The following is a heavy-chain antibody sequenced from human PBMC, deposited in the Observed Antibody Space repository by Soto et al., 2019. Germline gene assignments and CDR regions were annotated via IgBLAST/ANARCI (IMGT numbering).Heavy chain of an antibody. V-gene: IGHV1-8*01. CDR3: ARGIAVAGTWLVHYYYGMDV. CDR2: MNPNSGNT. Sequence: QVQLVQSGAEVKKPGASVKVSCKASGYTFTSYDINWVRQATGQGLEWMGWMNPNSGNTGYAQKFQGRVTMTRNTSISTAYMELSSLRSEDTAVYYCARGIAVAGTWLVHYYYGMDVWGQGTTVTVSS. J-gene: IGHJ6*02. D-gene: IGHD6-19*01. CDR1: GYTFTSYD.